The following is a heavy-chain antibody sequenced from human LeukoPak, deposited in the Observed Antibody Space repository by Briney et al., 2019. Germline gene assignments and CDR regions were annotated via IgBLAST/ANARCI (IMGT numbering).Heavy chain of an antibody. J-gene: IGHJ5*02. Sequence: ASVKVSCKASGYTFTSYYMHWVRQAPGQGLEWMGIINPSGGSTSYAQKFQGRVTMTRDMSTSTVYMELSSLRSEDTAVYYCARDGARMTTPSEWFDPWGQGTLVTVSS. CDR3: ARDGARMTTPSEWFDP. CDR2: INPSGGST. D-gene: IGHD4-11*01. V-gene: IGHV1-46*01. CDR1: GYTFTSYY.